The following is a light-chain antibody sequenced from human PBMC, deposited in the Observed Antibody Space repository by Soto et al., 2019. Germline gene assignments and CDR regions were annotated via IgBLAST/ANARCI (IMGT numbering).Light chain of an antibody. CDR3: CSSTTSSTLV. V-gene: IGLV2-14*01. J-gene: IGLJ1*01. CDR1: SSDVGAYNY. CDR2: EVS. Sequence: QSALTQPASVSGSPGQSITISCTGTSSDVGAYNYVSWYQQHPGKAPKLMIYEVSNRPSGVSSRFSGSKSGSTASLTISGLQAEGEGDYYCCSSTTSSTLVFGTGTKVTVL.